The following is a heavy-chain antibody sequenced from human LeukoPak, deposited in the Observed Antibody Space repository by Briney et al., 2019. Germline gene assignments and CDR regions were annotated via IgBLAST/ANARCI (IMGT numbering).Heavy chain of an antibody. Sequence: SETLSLTCTVSGGSVSSGSYYWSWIRQPPGKGLEWIGYIYYSGSTNYNPSLKSRVTISVDTSKNQFSLKLSSVTAADTAVYYCASEGITMVRGVTVNWFDPWGQEPWSPSPQ. CDR2: IYYSGST. V-gene: IGHV4-61*01. CDR3: ASEGITMVRGVTVNWFDP. D-gene: IGHD3-10*01. CDR1: GGSVSSGSYY. J-gene: IGHJ5*02.